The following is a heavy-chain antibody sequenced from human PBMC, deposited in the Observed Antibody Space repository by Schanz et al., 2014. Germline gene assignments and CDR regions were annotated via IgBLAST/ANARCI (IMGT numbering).Heavy chain of an antibody. D-gene: IGHD2-21*01. Sequence: EVQLVESGGGLIQPGGSLRLSCAVSGFSVSTNYMSWARQAPGKGLEWISSLYINAGSTRYADSVKGRFFISRDSSKNTLFLQMNSLRADDTAIYFCARDEGRDGYNLAFDVWGQGTTVTVSS. J-gene: IGHJ6*02. V-gene: IGHV3-53*01. CDR2: LYINAGST. CDR1: GFSVSTNY. CDR3: ARDEGRDGYNLAFDV.